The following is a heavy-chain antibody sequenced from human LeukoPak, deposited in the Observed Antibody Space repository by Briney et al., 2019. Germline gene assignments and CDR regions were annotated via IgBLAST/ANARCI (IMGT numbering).Heavy chain of an antibody. V-gene: IGHV4-30-4*08. J-gene: IGHJ5*02. Sequence: SETLSLTCTVSGGSISSGDYYWSWIRQPPGKGLEWIGYIYYSGSTYYNPSLKSRVTISVDTSKNQFSLKLSSVTAADTAVYYCARDDYDSSGYYYESWFDPWGQGTLVTVSS. CDR1: GGSISSGDYY. CDR2: IYYSGST. CDR3: ARDDYDSSGYYYESWFDP. D-gene: IGHD3-22*01.